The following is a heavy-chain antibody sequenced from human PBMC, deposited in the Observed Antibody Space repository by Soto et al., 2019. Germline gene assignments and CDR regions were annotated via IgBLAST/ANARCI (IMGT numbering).Heavy chain of an antibody. Sequence: ASVKVSCKASGGTFSSYAISWVRQAPGQGLEWMGGIIPIFGTANYAQKFQGRGTITADESTSTAYMELSSLRSEDTAVYYCVGGTHQFFYYYYGMDVWGQGTTVTVSS. CDR3: VGGTHQFFYYYYGMDV. CDR2: IIPIFGTA. D-gene: IGHD3-16*01. CDR1: GGTFSSYA. J-gene: IGHJ6*02. V-gene: IGHV1-69*13.